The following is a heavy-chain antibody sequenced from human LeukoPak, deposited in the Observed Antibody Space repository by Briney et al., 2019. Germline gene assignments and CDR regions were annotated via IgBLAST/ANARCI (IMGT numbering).Heavy chain of an antibody. CDR2: INPNSGGT. Sequence: GASVKVSCKASGYTFTSYGTSWVRQAPGQGLEWMGWINPNSGGTNYAQKFQGRVTMTRDTSISTAYMELSRLRSDDTAVYYCAKQIDYYYYGMDVWGQGTTVTVSS. CDR1: GYTFTSYG. J-gene: IGHJ6*02. CDR3: AKQIDYYYYGMDV. V-gene: IGHV1-2*02. D-gene: IGHD1/OR15-1a*01.